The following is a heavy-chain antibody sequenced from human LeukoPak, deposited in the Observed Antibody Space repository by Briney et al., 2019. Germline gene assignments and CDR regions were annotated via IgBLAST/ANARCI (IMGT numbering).Heavy chain of an antibody. V-gene: IGHV3-23*01. CDR1: GFTFSNHA. Sequence: GGSLRLSCVASGFTFSNHAMTWVRQAPGKGLEWVSAISADAVDTFYAPSVKGRFTISRDNSKNTLYLQINSLRTEDTAVYYCARDRTSTIAVAGTVDNWGQGTLVIVSS. J-gene: IGHJ4*02. CDR2: ISADAVDT. D-gene: IGHD6-19*01. CDR3: ARDRTSTIAVAGTVDN.